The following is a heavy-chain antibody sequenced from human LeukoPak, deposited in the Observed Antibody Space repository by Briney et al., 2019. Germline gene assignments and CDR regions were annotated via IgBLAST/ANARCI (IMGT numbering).Heavy chain of an antibody. CDR3: ARTYCGGDCYQYYYYYMDV. D-gene: IGHD2-21*02. CDR1: GYTFTSYY. J-gene: IGHJ6*03. V-gene: IGHV1-46*01. Sequence: ASVKVSCKASGYTFTSYYMHWVRQAPGQGLEWMGIINPNGGSTSYAQKFQGRVTMTRDTSTSTVYMELSSLRSEDTAVYYCARTYCGGDCYQYYYYYMDVWGKGVTVTVSS. CDR2: INPNGGST.